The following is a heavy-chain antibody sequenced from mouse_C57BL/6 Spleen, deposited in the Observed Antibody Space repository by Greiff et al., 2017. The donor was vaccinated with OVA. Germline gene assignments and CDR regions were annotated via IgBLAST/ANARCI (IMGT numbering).Heavy chain of an antibody. CDR1: GYSITSGYD. V-gene: IGHV3-1*01. CDR2: ISYSGST. CDR3: ARDYYGSGLAY. J-gene: IGHJ3*01. D-gene: IGHD1-1*01. Sequence: EVKVEESGPGMVKPSQSLSLTCTVTGYSITSGYDWHWIRHFPGNKLEWMGYISYSGSTNYNPSLKSRISITHDTSKNHFFLKLNSVTTEDTATYYCARDYYGSGLAYWGQGTLVTVSA.